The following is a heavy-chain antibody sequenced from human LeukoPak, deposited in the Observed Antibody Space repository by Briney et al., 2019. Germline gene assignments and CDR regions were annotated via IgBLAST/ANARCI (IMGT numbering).Heavy chain of an antibody. CDR3: AKDTLRALSGSYLD. D-gene: IGHD1-26*01. CDR1: GFTFDDYA. Sequence: GSLRLSCAASGFTFDDYAMHWVRQAPGKGLEWVSAISGSGGSTYYADSVKGRFTISRDNSKNTLYLQMNSLRAEDTAVYYCAKDTLRALSGSYLDWGQGTLVTVSS. J-gene: IGHJ4*02. CDR2: ISGSGGST. V-gene: IGHV3-23*01.